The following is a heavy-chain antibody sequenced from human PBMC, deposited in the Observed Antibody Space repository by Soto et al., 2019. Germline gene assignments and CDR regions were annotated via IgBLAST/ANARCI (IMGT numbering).Heavy chain of an antibody. CDR1: GGSISSGGYY. Sequence: SETLSLTCTVSGGSISSGGYYWNWIRQHPGKGLECIGYIYYSGSTYYNPSLKSRVTISVDTSKNQFPLKLSSVTAADTAVYYCATNGGYYDTSGPKYFQHWGQGTLVTVSS. D-gene: IGHD3-22*01. J-gene: IGHJ1*01. V-gene: IGHV4-31*03. CDR3: ATNGGYYDTSGPKYFQH. CDR2: IYYSGST.